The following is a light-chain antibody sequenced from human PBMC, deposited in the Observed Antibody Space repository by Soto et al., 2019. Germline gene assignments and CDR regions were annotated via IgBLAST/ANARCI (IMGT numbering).Light chain of an antibody. CDR3: QQYNGYLWT. CDR2: NAS. Sequence: DIQMTQSPSSLSASVGDRVTITCRASQSFTSWLAWYQQKPGKAPKLLIYNASSLESGVPSRFSGSGSGTEFTLTISSLQPDDFATYYCQQYNGYLWTFGQGTKVDI. J-gene: IGKJ1*01. CDR1: QSFTSW. V-gene: IGKV1-5*01.